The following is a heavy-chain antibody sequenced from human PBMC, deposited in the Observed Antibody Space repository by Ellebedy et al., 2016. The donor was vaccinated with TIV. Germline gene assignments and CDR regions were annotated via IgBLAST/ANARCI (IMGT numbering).Heavy chain of an antibody. V-gene: IGHV3-23*01. CDR3: ARPYMDASDI. Sequence: GESLKISXAASGFTFSSYAMSWVRQAPGKGLEWVSAISGSGGSTYYADSVKGRFTISRDNSKNTLYLQMNSLRAEDTAVYYCARPYMDASDIWGQGTMVTVSS. J-gene: IGHJ3*02. CDR2: ISGSGGST. CDR1: GFTFSSYA. D-gene: IGHD5-18*01.